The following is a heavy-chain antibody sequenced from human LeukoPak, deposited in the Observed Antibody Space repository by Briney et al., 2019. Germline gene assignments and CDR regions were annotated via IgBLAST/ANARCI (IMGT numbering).Heavy chain of an antibody. J-gene: IGHJ4*02. D-gene: IGHD4-17*01. CDR3: AKPGGDYTSTWHTYYFNY. CDR1: GFTSSTHD. V-gene: IGHV3-30*18. CDR2: ISYDGSKR. Sequence: GGSLRLSCTASGFTSSTHDMHRVRQAAGKGLEGVGFISYDGSKRYHYADSVKGRFTIFRDNSKNTLYLQMNSLRPEDTAVYYCAKPGGDYTSTWHTYYFNYWGQGTLVTVSS.